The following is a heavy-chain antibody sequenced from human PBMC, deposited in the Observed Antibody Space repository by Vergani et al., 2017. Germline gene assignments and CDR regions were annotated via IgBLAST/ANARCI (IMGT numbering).Heavy chain of an antibody. CDR3: ARDLGARSSSNHAPPTNWFDP. D-gene: IGHD6-6*01. CDR2: INPSGGST. J-gene: IGHJ5*02. Sequence: QVQLVQSGAEVKKPGSSVKVSCKASGYTFTSYYMHWVRQAPGQGLEWMGIINPSGGSTSYAQKFQGRVTMTRDTSTSTVYMELSSLRSEDTAVYYCARDLGARSSSNHAPPTNWFDPWGQGTLVTVSS. V-gene: IGHV1-46*03. CDR1: GYTFTSYY.